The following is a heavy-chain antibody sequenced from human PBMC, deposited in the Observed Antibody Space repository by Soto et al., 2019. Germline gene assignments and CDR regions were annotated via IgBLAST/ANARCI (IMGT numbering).Heavy chain of an antibody. V-gene: IGHV1-18*04. D-gene: IGHD1-26*01. Sequence: QVHLVQSGAVVENPGASVKVSCKASGYTFTNFGINWVRQAPGQGLEWRGWITPYNGNANYPQKHQARLPITTATSTNTAYLKLRSLRSDDTAFYFCARARMFSGAHHDYGGQGTRLTVSS. J-gene: IGHJ4*02. CDR3: ARARMFSGAHHDY. CDR2: ITPYNGNA. CDR1: GYTFTNFG.